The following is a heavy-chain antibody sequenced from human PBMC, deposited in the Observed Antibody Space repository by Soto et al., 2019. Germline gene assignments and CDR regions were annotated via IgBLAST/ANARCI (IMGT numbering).Heavy chain of an antibody. CDR1: GGSISSSSYY. Sequence: SETRSVTCTGSGGSISSSSYYWGWIRQAPGKGLEWIGSIYYSGSTYYNPSLKSQVTLSVDTSKNQFSLKLSSVTAADTAVYYCVSSGDYVWGSYRYKPDLAYWGQGTLVTVS. CDR2: IYYSGST. CDR3: VSSGDYVWGSYRYKPDLAY. J-gene: IGHJ4*02. D-gene: IGHD3-16*02. V-gene: IGHV4-39*01.